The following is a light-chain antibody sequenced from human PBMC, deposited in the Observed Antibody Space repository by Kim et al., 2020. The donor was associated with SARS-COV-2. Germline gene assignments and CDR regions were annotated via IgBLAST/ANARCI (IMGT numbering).Light chain of an antibody. Sequence: SSELTQDPAVSVALGQTVRITCQGDSLRKYYATWYQQKPGQAPVLLISGKNSRPSGIPDRFSGSSSGNTASLTIAGAQAEDEADYYCNARDTMHFVIFGGGTKLAVL. V-gene: IGLV3-19*01. CDR2: GKN. CDR3: NARDTMHFVI. J-gene: IGLJ2*01. CDR1: SLRKYY.